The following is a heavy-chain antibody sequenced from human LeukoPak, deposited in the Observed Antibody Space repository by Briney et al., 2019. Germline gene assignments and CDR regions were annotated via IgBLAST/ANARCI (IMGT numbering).Heavy chain of an antibody. D-gene: IGHD1-26*01. J-gene: IGHJ3*01. CDR2: MHYDGTST. CDR3: AKAGAWELVGFDDALDV. CDR1: GFTFSSYA. V-gene: IGHV3-30*02. Sequence: GRSLRLSCAASGFTFSSYAMHWVRQAPGKGLDWVAFMHYDGTSTYYAGSVKGRFTVSRDNSRNTVYLQLNSLRAEDTALYYCAKAGAWELVGFDDALDVWGQGTTVTVSS.